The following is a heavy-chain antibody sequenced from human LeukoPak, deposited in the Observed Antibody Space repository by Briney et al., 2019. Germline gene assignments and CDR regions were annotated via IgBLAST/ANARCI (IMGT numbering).Heavy chain of an antibody. CDR1: GLTFSSYA. V-gene: IGHV3-23*01. J-gene: IGHJ4*02. CDR3: ATAPLWYGELPDDY. CDR2: ISCSGGRT. Sequence: PGGSLSPSCAASGLTFSSYAISCVRHAPGKGLEWDSAISCSGGRTYYAGSVMGRFTSFSDNSKNTLYLQMNSLRAEDTAVYYCATAPLWYGELPDDYWGQGTLVTVSS. D-gene: IGHD3-10*01.